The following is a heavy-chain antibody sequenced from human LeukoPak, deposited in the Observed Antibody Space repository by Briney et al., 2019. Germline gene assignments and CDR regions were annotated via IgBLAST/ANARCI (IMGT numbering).Heavy chain of an antibody. D-gene: IGHD6-19*01. V-gene: IGHV1-18*01. CDR3: ARRSTLYSSGFFYFDY. J-gene: IGHJ4*02. CDR2: ISAQDGTT. Sequence: ASVKVSCKASGYTFTSYAMNWVRQAPGQGLEWMGWISAQDGTTNYALELLDRVTMTTDTSTSTAYMEVRGLRSGDTAVYYCARRSTLYSSGFFYFDYWGQGTLVTVSS. CDR1: GYTFTSYA.